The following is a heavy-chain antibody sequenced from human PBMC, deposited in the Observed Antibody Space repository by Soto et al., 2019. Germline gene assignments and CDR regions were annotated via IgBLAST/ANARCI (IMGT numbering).Heavy chain of an antibody. D-gene: IGHD3-10*01. V-gene: IGHV3-74*01. CDR1: EFTFSGRS. CDR2: IDKVGTDS. CDR3: ARGWFGPDV. Sequence: EVQLVESGGGLVQPGGSLRLSCAASEFTFSGRSVHWVRQAPGKGLVWVSGIDKVGTDSTYADSVKGRFTSSRDNAKNTVYLQMSSLRVEDMSVYYCARGWFGPDVWGKGTTVTGSS. J-gene: IGHJ6*03.